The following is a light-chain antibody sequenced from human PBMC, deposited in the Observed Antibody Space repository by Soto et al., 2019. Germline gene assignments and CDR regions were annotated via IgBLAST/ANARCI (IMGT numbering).Light chain of an antibody. CDR1: RSDIGAHNF. V-gene: IGLV2-14*03. J-gene: IGLJ2*01. CDR3: TSWTTSTTMI. CDR2: DVN. Sequence: QSALTQPASVSGSPEQSITISCTGTRSDIGAHNFVSWYQQHPGEAPKLTLYDVNIRPSGVSNRFSGSKSGNTASLTISGLQAEDEADYYCTSWTTSTTMIFGGGTKLTVL.